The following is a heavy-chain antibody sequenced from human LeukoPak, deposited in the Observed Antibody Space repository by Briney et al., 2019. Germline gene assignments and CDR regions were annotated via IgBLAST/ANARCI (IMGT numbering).Heavy chain of an antibody. D-gene: IGHD3-22*01. CDR3: ARRGYYDSSGYYYWASAFDI. J-gene: IGHJ3*02. CDR2: IYPGDSDT. CDR1: GYSFTSYW. V-gene: IGHV5-51*01. Sequence: GESLKISCKGSGYSFTSYWIGWVRQMPGKGLEWMGIIYPGDSDTRYSPSFQGQVTISADKSISTAYLQWSGLKASDTAMYYCARRGYYDSSGYYYWASAFDIWGQGTMVTVSS.